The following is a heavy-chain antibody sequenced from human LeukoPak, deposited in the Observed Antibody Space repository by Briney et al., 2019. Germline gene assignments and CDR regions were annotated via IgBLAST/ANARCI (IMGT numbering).Heavy chain of an antibody. D-gene: IGHD3-3*01. J-gene: IGHJ4*02. V-gene: IGHV1-2*02. CDR3: ARTEAYYDFWSGYYSYYFDY. CDR1: GYTFTGYY. Sequence: GASVKVSCKASGYTFTGYYMHWVRQAPGRGLEWMGWINPNSGGTNYAQKFQGRVTMTRDTSISTAYMELSRLRSDDTAVYYCARTEAYYDFWSGYYSYYFDYWGQGTLVTVSS. CDR2: INPNSGGT.